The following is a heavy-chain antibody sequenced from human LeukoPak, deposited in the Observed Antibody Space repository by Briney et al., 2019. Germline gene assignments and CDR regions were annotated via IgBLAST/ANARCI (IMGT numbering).Heavy chain of an antibody. CDR3: ARAVVGAVFDY. J-gene: IGHJ4*02. D-gene: IGHD1-26*01. CDR2: INSDGSST. Sequence: GGSLRLSCAASGFTFSSYWMHWVRQAPGKGLVWVSRINSDGSSTSYADSVKGRFTISRDNAKNTLYLQMNSLRAEDTAVYYCARAVVGAVFDYWGQGTLVTVSS. V-gene: IGHV3-74*01. CDR1: GFTFSSYW.